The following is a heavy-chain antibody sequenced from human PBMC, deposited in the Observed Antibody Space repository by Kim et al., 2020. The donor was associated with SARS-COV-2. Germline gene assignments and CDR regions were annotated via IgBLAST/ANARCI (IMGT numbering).Heavy chain of an antibody. J-gene: IGHJ5*02. V-gene: IGHV4-39*01. D-gene: IGHD5-18*01. CDR2: IYYSGST. Sequence: SETLSLTCTVSGGSISSSSYYWGWIRQPPGKGLEWIGSIYYSGSTYYNPSLKSRVTISVDTSKNQFSLKLSSVTAADTAVYYCARHRTAMPAPATFDPWGQGTLVTVSS. CDR1: GGSISSSSYY. CDR3: ARHRTAMPAPATFDP.